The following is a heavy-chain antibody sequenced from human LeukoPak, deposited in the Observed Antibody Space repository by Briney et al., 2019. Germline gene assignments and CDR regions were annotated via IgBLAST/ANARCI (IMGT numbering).Heavy chain of an antibody. J-gene: IGHJ4*02. CDR1: GFTFSNYW. D-gene: IGHD3-10*01. CDR3: ARDKKSGESSEIDC. V-gene: IGHV3-74*01. CDR2: INRDGSTT. Sequence: GWSLRLSCAASGFTFSNYWLHWVRQAPGKGLVWVSRINRDGSTTNYADSVKGRFTVSRDNAKNTLNLQMNSLRAEDTAVYYCARDKKSGESSEIDCWGQGTLVTVSS.